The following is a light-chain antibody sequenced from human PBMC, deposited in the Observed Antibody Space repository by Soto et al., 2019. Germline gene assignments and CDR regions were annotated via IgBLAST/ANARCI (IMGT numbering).Light chain of an antibody. CDR2: KAS. CDR3: QQYNSNSPWT. J-gene: IGKJ1*01. V-gene: IGKV1-5*03. CDR1: QSISSW. Sequence: DIQMSRSASTLSASVGDRVTITCRASQSISSWLAWYQQKPGKAPKLLIYKASSLESGVPSRFSGSGSGTEFTLSISSLQPDDFATYYCQQYNSNSPWTFGQGTKVEIK.